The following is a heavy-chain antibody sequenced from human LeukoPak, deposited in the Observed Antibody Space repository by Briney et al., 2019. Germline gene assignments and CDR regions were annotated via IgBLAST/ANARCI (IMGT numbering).Heavy chain of an antibody. J-gene: IGHJ4*02. CDR2: IYTSGST. D-gene: IGHD6-19*01. V-gene: IGHV4-4*07. Sequence: SETLSLTCTVSGGSISSYYWSWIRQPAGKGLEWIGRIYTSGSTNYNPSLKSRVTISVDKSKNQFSLRLSSVTAADTAVYYCATLNIDSSSGWYFRYWGQGTQVTVPS. CDR3: ATLNIDSSSGWYFRY. CDR1: GGSISSYY.